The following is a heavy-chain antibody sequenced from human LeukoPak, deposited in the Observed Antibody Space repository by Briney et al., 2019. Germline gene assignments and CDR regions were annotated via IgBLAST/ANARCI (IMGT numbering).Heavy chain of an antibody. CDR1: GFTFSSYS. CDR3: ARGPGDYVASELAFDY. V-gene: IGHV3-48*01. J-gene: IGHJ4*02. D-gene: IGHD4-17*01. Sequence: GGSLRLSCAASGFTFSSYSMNWVRQAPGKGLEWVSYISSSSSTIYYADSVKGRFTISRDNAKNSLYLQMNSLRAEDTAVYYCARGPGDYVASELAFDYWGQGTLVTVSS. CDR2: ISSSSSTI.